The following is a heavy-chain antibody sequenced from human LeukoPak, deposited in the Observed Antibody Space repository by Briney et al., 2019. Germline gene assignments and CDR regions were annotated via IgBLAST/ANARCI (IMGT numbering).Heavy chain of an antibody. Sequence: SETLSLTCSVSGGSISSYYWSWIRQPPGKGLEYIGYIYYSGSTNYNPSLKSRVTISVDTSKDQFSLNLTSVTAADTAVYYCARLRCISTTCPSRYVMDVWGQGTTVTVSS. V-gene: IGHV4-59*01. D-gene: IGHD2-2*01. CDR2: IYYSGST. J-gene: IGHJ6*02. CDR1: GGSISSYY. CDR3: ARLRCISTTCPSRYVMDV.